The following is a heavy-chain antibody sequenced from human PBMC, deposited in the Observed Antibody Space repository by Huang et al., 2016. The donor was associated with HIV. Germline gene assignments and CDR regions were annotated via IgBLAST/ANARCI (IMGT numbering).Heavy chain of an antibody. V-gene: IGHV4-34*02. CDR1: GASFTTYF. D-gene: IGHD3-3*01. J-gene: IGHJ6*03. CDR2: IKPGGPS. Sequence: QVRLEQWGEGVVKPSDTLSLTCAVYGASFTTYFWSWIRQSPVKGLQWSGGIKPGGPSNDNPVFQSRLIMSVDTPKNQFSLRLRDMTAADAAIYYCARLPTPSYYDTWSLSPVEEDFFYFNMDLWGRGTPVSVSS. CDR3: ARLPTPSYYDTWSLSPVEEDFFYFNMDL.